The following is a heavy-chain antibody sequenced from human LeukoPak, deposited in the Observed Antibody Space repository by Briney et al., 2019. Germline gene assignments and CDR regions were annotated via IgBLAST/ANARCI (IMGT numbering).Heavy chain of an antibody. CDR1: GGSISSYY. Sequence: SETLSLTCTVSGGSISSYYWSWIRQPAGKGLEWIGRIYTSGSTNYNPSLKSRVTMSVDTSKNQFSLKLSSVTAADTAVYYCARDLVLGYCSSTSCPGAWFDPWGQGTLVTVSS. D-gene: IGHD2-2*01. V-gene: IGHV4-4*07. CDR2: IYTSGST. CDR3: ARDLVLGYCSSTSCPGAWFDP. J-gene: IGHJ5*02.